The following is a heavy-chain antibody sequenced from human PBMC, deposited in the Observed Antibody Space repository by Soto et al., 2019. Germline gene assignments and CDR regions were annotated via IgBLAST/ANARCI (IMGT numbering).Heavy chain of an antibody. J-gene: IGHJ4*02. CDR3: ARGQRRGTGWGDYFDY. V-gene: IGHV3-11*06. Sequence: PGGSLRLSCAASGFTFSDYYMSWIRQAPGKGLEWVSYISSSSSYTNYADSVKGRFTISRDNAKNSLYLQMNSLRAEDTAVYYCARGQRRGTGWGDYFDYWGQGTLVTVSS. CDR2: ISSSSSYT. D-gene: IGHD3-10*01. CDR1: GFTFSDYY.